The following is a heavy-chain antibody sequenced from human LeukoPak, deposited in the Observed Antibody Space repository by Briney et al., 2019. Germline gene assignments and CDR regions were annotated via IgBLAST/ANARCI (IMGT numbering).Heavy chain of an antibody. J-gene: IGHJ4*02. CDR3: ARAYSSSWYPTPCDY. V-gene: IGHV3-21*01. Sequence: GGSLRLSCAASGFTFSGYSMNWVRQAPGKGLEWVSSISSSSSYIYYADSVKGRFTISRDNAKNSLYLQMNSLRAEDTAVYYCARAYSSSWYPTPCDYWGQGTLVTVSS. CDR2: ISSSSSYI. D-gene: IGHD6-13*01. CDR1: GFTFSGYS.